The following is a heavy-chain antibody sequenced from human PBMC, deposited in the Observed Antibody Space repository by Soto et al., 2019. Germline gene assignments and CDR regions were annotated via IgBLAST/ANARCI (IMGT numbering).Heavy chain of an antibody. CDR2: IDPSDSYT. CDR3: ARNYGTGIDY. V-gene: IGHV5-10-1*01. Sequence: PGESLKISCKGSGYSFTTYWISWVRQMPGKGLEWMGRIDPSDSYTKYSPSFQGHVTISADKSISTAYLQWSSLKASDSAMYYCARNYGTGIDYWGQGXLVTVSS. J-gene: IGHJ4*02. D-gene: IGHD4-17*01. CDR1: GYSFTTYW.